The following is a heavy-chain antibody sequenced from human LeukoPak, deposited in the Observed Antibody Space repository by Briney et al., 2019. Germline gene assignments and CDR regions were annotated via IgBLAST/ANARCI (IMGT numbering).Heavy chain of an antibody. V-gene: IGHV1-18*01. D-gene: IGHD3-10*01. CDR2: ISAYNGNT. CDR3: ARDRLGFGELLAY. J-gene: IGHJ4*02. Sequence: ASVKVSCKASGYTFTSYGINWVRHARAQGHEWMGWISAYNGNTNDAQKLQGRVTMTTDTSTSTAYMELRSLRSDNTAVYYCARDRLGFGELLAYWGQGTLVTVSS. CDR1: GYTFTSYG.